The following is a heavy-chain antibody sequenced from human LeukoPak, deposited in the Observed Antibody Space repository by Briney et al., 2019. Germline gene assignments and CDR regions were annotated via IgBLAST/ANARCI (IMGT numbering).Heavy chain of an antibody. V-gene: IGHV3-23*01. Sequence: GGSLRLSCAASGFTFSSYAMSWVRQAPGKGLEWVSAISGSGGSTYYADSVKGRFTISRDNSKNTLYLQMNSLRAEDTAVYYCATQWTAVTTLDYWGQGTLVTVSS. D-gene: IGHD4-17*01. CDR3: ATQWTAVTTLDY. J-gene: IGHJ4*02. CDR2: ISGSGGST. CDR1: GFTFSSYA.